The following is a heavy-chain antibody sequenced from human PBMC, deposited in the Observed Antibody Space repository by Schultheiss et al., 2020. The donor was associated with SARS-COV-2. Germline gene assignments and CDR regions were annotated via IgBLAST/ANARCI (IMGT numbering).Heavy chain of an antibody. CDR3: ARVEMATILADY. V-gene: IGHV3-74*01. CDR2: TNEDGSVI. Sequence: GESLKISCAASGFTFSSYGMHWVRQAPGKGLVWVSRTNEDGSVINYADSVKGRFTISRDNAKNSLYLQMNSLRAEDTAVYYCARVEMATILADYWGQGTLVTVSS. CDR1: GFTFSSYG. D-gene: IGHD5-24*01. J-gene: IGHJ4*02.